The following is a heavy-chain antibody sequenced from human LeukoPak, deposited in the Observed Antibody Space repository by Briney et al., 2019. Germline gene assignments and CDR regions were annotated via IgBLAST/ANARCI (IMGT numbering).Heavy chain of an antibody. CDR2: IYPGDSDT. V-gene: IGHV5-51*01. J-gene: IGHJ4*02. Sequence: GESLKISCQGSGYSFTSYWIGWVRQMPGKGLEWMGIIYPGDSDTRYSPSFQGQVTISADKSISTAYLQWSSLKASDTAMYYCAISLTYYYDSSGYSLPFDYWGQGTLVTVSS. CDR1: GYSFTSYW. CDR3: AISLTYYYDSSGYSLPFDY. D-gene: IGHD3-22*01.